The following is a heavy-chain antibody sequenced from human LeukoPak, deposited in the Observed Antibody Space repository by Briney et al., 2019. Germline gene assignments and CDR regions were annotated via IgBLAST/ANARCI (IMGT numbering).Heavy chain of an antibody. J-gene: IGHJ5*02. Sequence: GGSLRLSCAASGFTFSSYAMSWVRQAPGKGLEWVSAISGSGGSTYYADSVKGRFTISRDNSKNTLYLQMNSLRAEDTAVYYCAKAPRVGSGYVEPFDPWGQGTLVTVSS. V-gene: IGHV3-23*01. D-gene: IGHD3-22*01. CDR3: AKAPRVGSGYVEPFDP. CDR2: ISGSGGST. CDR1: GFTFSSYA.